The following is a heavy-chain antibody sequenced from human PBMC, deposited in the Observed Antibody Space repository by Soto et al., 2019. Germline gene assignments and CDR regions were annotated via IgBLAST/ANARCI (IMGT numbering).Heavy chain of an antibody. V-gene: IGHV4-39*01. D-gene: IGHD5-12*01. CDR2: VFHTGAT. Sequence: SETLSLTCTVSGDSISSTSFYWGWIRQPPGKGLEWIGHVFHTGATYRNPTLESRLRMSVDKSKNQFSLNLNSVTATDTAVYYCARRHIVPTTNFDYWGQGTLVTVSS. J-gene: IGHJ4*02. CDR3: ARRHIVPTTNFDY. CDR1: GDSISSTSFY.